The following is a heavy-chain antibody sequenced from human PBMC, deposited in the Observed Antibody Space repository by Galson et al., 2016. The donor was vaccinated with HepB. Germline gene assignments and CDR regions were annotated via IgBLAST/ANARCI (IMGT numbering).Heavy chain of an antibody. CDR1: GYTFSTYW. CDR2: IYPGDSDT. V-gene: IGHV5-51*01. Sequence: QSGAEVKKSGESLRISCQGSGYTFSTYWIAWVRQMPGRGLEWMGSIYPGDSDTRYSPFFQGLVTISADKSITTAYLQWRNLRASDTAIYYCATSPNHYGDYMGWFDPWGPGTRVIVSS. D-gene: IGHD4-17*01. J-gene: IGHJ5*02. CDR3: ATSPNHYGDYMGWFDP.